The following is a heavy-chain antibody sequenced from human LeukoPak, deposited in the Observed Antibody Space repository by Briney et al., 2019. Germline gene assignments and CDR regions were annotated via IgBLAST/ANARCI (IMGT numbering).Heavy chain of an antibody. D-gene: IGHD1-26*01. CDR2: IYYSGST. Sequence: SETLSLTCTISGGSISSYYWGWIRQPPGKGLEWIGSIYYSGSTYYNPSLKSRVTISVDTSKNQFSLKLSPVTAADTAVYYCARHPLIVGAKEGAFDIWGQGTMVTVSS. J-gene: IGHJ3*02. CDR3: ARHPLIVGAKEGAFDI. V-gene: IGHV4-39*01. CDR1: GGSISSYY.